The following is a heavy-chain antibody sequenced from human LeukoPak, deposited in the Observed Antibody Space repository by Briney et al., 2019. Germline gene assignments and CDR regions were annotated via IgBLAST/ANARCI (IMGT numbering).Heavy chain of an antibody. V-gene: IGHV3-30*01. CDR1: GFTFSTYA. CDR2: ISYDGSRK. CDR3: ARDPGNKELGPFDY. J-gene: IGHJ4*02. Sequence: PGRSLRLSCAASGFTFSTYAMHWVRQAPGKGLEWVAAISYDGSRKYYADSVKGRFTYSRDNSNNTLYLQMNSLSAEDTAVYYCARDPGNKELGPFDYWGQGTLVTASS. D-gene: IGHD1-26*01.